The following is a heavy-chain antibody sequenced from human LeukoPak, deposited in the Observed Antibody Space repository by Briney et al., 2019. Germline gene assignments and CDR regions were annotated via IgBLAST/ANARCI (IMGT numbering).Heavy chain of an antibody. J-gene: IGHJ4*02. CDR1: GGSFSGYY. CDR2: INHSGST. Sequence: PSETLSLTCAVYGGSFSGYYWSWIRQPPGKGLEWIGEINHSGSTNYNPSLKSRVTISVDTSKNQFSLKLSSVTAADTAVYYCARGSGSSKYSSLRDWGQGTLVTVSS. V-gene: IGHV4-34*01. D-gene: IGHD6-19*01. CDR3: ARGSGSSKYSSLRD.